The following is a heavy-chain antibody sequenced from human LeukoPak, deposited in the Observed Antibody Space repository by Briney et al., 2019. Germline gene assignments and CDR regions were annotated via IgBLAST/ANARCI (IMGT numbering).Heavy chain of an antibody. D-gene: IGHD1-26*01. CDR1: GGSFSGYY. J-gene: IGHJ4*02. Sequence: SETLSLTCAVYGGSFSGYYWNWIRQPPGKGLEWIGEINHGVSTNYNPSLMSRVTISVDTSRNHFSLKLSSVTAADTAVYYCASREGHWGQGTLVTVS. V-gene: IGHV4-34*01. CDR3: ASREGH. CDR2: INHGVST.